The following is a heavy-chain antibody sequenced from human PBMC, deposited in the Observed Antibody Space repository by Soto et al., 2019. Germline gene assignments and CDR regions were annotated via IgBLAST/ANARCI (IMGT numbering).Heavy chain of an antibody. CDR1: GFTFSSYA. Sequence: GGSLILSCAASGFTFSSYAMHWVRQAPGKGLEWVAVISYDGSNKYYADSVKGRFTISRDNSKNTLYLQMNSLRAEDTAVYYCARAPGTTLPYYFDYWGQGTLVTVSS. CDR3: ARAPGTTLPYYFDY. D-gene: IGHD1-7*01. J-gene: IGHJ4*02. V-gene: IGHV3-30*04. CDR2: ISYDGSNK.